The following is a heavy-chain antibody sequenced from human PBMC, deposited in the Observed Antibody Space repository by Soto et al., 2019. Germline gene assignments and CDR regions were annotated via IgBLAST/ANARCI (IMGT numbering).Heavy chain of an antibody. CDR1: GGSISSSSYY. Sequence: QLQLQESGPGLVKPSETLSLTCTVSGGSISSSSYYWDWIRQPPGKGLEWIGSIYYSGSTYYNPSLKSRVTISVDSSKDLFSLKLSSVTAADTAVYYLASQIPIFDAFDIWGQGTMVTVSS. D-gene: IGHD3-3*01. V-gene: IGHV4-39*01. CDR3: ASQIPIFDAFDI. CDR2: IYYSGST. J-gene: IGHJ3*02.